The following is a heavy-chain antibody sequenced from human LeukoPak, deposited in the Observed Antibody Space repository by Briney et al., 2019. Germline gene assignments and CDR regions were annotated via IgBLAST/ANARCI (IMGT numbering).Heavy chain of an antibody. CDR3: ARLNDYGGNSVFFYYYGMDV. V-gene: IGHV4-61*08. CDR2: IYYSGST. J-gene: IGHJ6*02. D-gene: IGHD4-17*01. Sequence: SETLSLTCTVSGGSISSGGYYWSWIRQPPGKGLEWIGYIYYSGSTNYNPSLKSRVTISVDTSKNQFSLKLSSVTAADTAVYYCARLNDYGGNSVFFYYYGMDVWGQGTTVTVSS. CDR1: GGSISSGGYY.